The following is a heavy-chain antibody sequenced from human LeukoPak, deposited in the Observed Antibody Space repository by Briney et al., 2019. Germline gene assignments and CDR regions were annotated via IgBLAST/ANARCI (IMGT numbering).Heavy chain of an antibody. CDR3: AYSDHFDT. Sequence: GGSLRPSCAASGFTLGNYWMHWVRQAPGKGLVWVSRGDGDGSHSTYADSVKGRFTISRDNAKNTLYLQMNRLTGEDTAVYYCAYSDHFDTWGQGTLVTVSS. V-gene: IGHV3-74*03. CDR1: GFTLGNYW. J-gene: IGHJ4*02. D-gene: IGHD4-17*01. CDR2: GDGDGSHS.